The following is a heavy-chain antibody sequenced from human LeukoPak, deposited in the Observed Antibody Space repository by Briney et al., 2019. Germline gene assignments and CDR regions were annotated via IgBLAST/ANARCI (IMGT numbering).Heavy chain of an antibody. CDR3: ARGTHYYNSSGYWDDGGDAFDI. J-gene: IGHJ3*02. CDR1: GFTFSSYA. CDR2: ISGSGGGT. Sequence: QAGGSLRLSCAASGFTFSSYAMSWVRPAPGKGLEWVSAISGSGGGTYYADSVKGRFTISRDNAKNSLYLQMDSLRAEDTAVYYCARGTHYYNSSGYWDDGGDAFDIWGQGTIVTVSS. V-gene: IGHV3-23*01. D-gene: IGHD3-22*01.